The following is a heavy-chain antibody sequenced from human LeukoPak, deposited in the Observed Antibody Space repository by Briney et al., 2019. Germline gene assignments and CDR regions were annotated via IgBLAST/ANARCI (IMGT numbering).Heavy chain of an antibody. V-gene: IGHV4-59*01. CDR3: ASHSLQLWFNY. Sequence: PSETLSLTCTVSGGSISSYYWSWIRQPPGKGLEWIGYIYYSGSTNYNPSLKSRVTISVDTSKNQFSLKLSSVTAADTAVYYCASHSLQLWFNYWGQGILVTVSS. D-gene: IGHD5-18*01. CDR2: IYYSGST. CDR1: GGSISSYY. J-gene: IGHJ4*02.